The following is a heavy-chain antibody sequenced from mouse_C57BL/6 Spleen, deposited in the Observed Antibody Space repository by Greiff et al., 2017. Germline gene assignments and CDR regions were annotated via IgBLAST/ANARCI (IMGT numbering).Heavy chain of an antibody. V-gene: IGHV1-55*01. CDR2: IYPGSGST. CDR3: AREGQLRVFAY. CDR1: GYTFTSYW. J-gene: IGHJ3*01. Sequence: QVHVKQSGAELVKPGASVKMSCKASGYTFTSYWITWVKQRPGQGLEWIGDIYPGSGSTNYNEKFKSKATLTVDTSSSTAYMQLSSLTSEDSAVYYCAREGQLRVFAYWGQGTLVTVSA. D-gene: IGHD3-2*02.